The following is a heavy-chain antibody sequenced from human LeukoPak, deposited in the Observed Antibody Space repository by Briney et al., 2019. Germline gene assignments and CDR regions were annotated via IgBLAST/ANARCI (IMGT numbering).Heavy chain of an antibody. CDR2: IYTTGST. CDR1: SGSISSGTYY. J-gene: IGHJ4*02. CDR3: ARVTTGGYYNC. V-gene: IGHV4-61*02. Sequence: SETLSLTCTVSSGSISSGTYYWTWIRQPAGKGLEWIGRIYTTGSTNYNPSLKSRVTMSTDTSKNQFSLKLSSVTAADTAVYYCARVTTGGYYNCWGQGTLVTVSS. D-gene: IGHD3-22*01.